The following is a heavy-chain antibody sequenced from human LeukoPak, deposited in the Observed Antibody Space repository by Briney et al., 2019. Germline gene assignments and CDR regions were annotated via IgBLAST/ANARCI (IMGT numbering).Heavy chain of an antibody. CDR2: ISGSGGST. J-gene: IGHJ3*01. V-gene: IGHV3-23*01. D-gene: IGHD6-19*01. CDR3: VKARGLSRLAGDAFHL. Sequence: GGSLRLSCAASGFTFSSYAMSWVRQAPGKGLEWVSAISGSGGSTYYADSVKGRFTISRDNSKNTLYLQMNNLGSEDMAVYFCVKARGLSRLAGDAFHLWGQGTTVIVSS. CDR1: GFTFSSYA.